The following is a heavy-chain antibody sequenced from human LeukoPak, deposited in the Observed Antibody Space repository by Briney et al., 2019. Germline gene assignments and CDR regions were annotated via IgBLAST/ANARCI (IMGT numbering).Heavy chain of an antibody. V-gene: IGHV5-51*01. Sequence: GESLKISCKGYGDSFTSYWIGWVRQMPGKGLEWMGIIYPGDSDTRYSPSFQGQVTISADKSISTAYLQWSSLKASDTAMYYCARQGIAVAGDFGYWGQGTLVTVSS. CDR2: IYPGDSDT. CDR3: ARQGIAVAGDFGY. J-gene: IGHJ4*02. D-gene: IGHD6-19*01. CDR1: GDSFTSYW.